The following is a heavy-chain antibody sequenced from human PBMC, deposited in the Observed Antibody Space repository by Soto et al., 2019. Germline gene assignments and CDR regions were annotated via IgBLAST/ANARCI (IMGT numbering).Heavy chain of an antibody. V-gene: IGHV3-21*01. CDR3: ARDRDIVRFDY. CDR1: GFTFSGYS. CDR2: ISSSSSYV. J-gene: IGHJ4*02. D-gene: IGHD5-12*01. Sequence: GGSLRLSCAASGFTFSGYSMNWVRQAPGQGLEWVSSISSSSSYVYYADSVKGRFTISRDNTKNSLYLQMNSLRAEATAVYYCARDRDIVRFDYWGQGTLVTVSS.